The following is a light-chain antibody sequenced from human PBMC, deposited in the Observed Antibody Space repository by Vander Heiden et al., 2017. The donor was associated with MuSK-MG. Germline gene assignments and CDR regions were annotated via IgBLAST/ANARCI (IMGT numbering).Light chain of an antibody. V-gene: IGKV3-15*01. CDR1: QSVSSN. J-gene: IGKJ5*01. CDR3: QQYNSWPIT. CDR2: GAS. Sequence: EIVMTQSPATLSVSPGERATLSCRASQSVSSNLAWYQQKPGQAPRLLIYGASTRATCIPARFSSSGSGAEFTLTSSSLQSEYVAVYCWQQYNSWPITLGQGTRLEIK.